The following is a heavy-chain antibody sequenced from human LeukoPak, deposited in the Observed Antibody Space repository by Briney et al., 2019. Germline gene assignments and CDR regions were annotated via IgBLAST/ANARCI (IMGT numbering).Heavy chain of an antibody. CDR1: GGSISSSSYY. D-gene: IGHD6-19*01. J-gene: IGHJ4*02. CDR3: ARGRVAVAGTDY. CDR2: IYYSGST. V-gene: IGHV4-39*07. Sequence: SETLSLTRTVSGGSISSSSYYWGWIRQPPGKGLEWIGSIYYSGSTYYNPSLKSRVTISVDTSKNQFSLKLSSVTAADTAVYYCARGRVAVAGTDYWGQGTLVTVSS.